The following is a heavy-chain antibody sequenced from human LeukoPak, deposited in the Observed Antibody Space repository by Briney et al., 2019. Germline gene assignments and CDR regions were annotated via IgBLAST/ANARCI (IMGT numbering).Heavy chain of an antibody. CDR1: GYTFTSYY. CDR2: SNPSGGST. V-gene: IGHV1-46*01. J-gene: IGHJ4*02. Sequence: ASVKVSCKASGYTFTSYYMHWVRQAPGQGLEWMGISNPSGGSTRYAQKFQGRVTMTRDTSTSTVYMELSSLRSEDTAVYYCARGVEDSSGYYSVGYWGQGTLVTVSS. D-gene: IGHD3-22*01. CDR3: ARGVEDSSGYYSVGY.